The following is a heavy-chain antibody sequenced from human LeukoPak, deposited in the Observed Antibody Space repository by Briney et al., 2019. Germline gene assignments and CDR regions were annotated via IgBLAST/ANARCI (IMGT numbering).Heavy chain of an antibody. CDR1: GGSISSNSYY. CDR2: VFYSGST. CDR3: ARAPEECSSTSCYTDYYYGMDV. V-gene: IGHV4-39*07. J-gene: IGHJ6*02. Sequence: SETLSLTCTVSGGSISSNSYYWGWLRQPPGKGLEWIGNVFYSGSTYYNPSLKSRVTISVDTSKNQFSLKLSSVTAADTAVYYCARAPEECSSTSCYTDYYYGMDVWGQGTTVTVSS. D-gene: IGHD2-2*02.